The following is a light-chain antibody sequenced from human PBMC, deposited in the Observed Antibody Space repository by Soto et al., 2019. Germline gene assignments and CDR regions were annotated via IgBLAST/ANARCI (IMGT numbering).Light chain of an antibody. CDR1: SSDVGGYNY. V-gene: IGLV2-14*03. CDR3: SSYTTSNTRQFA. Sequence: QSVLTQPASVSGSPGQSITISCTGTSSDVGGYNYVSWYQHHPGKAPKLIIYDVSNRPSGVSIRFSGSKSDNTASLTISGLQPEDEADYHCSSYTTSNTRQFAFGTGTKVTVL. J-gene: IGLJ1*01. CDR2: DVS.